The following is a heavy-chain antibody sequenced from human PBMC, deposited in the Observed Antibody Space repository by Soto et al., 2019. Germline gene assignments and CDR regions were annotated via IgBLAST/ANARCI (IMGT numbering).Heavy chain of an antibody. CDR2: IWYDGSNK. Sequence: GGSLRLSCAASGFTFSSYGMHWVHQAPGKGLEWVAVIWYDGSNKYYADSVKGRFTISRDNSKNTLYLQMNSLRAEDTAVYYCARERRAPTATPYYYYYGMDVWGQGTTVTVSS. CDR1: GFTFSSYG. V-gene: IGHV3-33*01. CDR3: ARERRAPTATPYYYYYGMDV. J-gene: IGHJ6*02.